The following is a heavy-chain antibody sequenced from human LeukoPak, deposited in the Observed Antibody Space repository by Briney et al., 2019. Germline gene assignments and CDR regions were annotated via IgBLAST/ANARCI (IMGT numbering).Heavy chain of an antibody. CDR1: GFTFSSYA. CDR2: IIGSGGSK. V-gene: IGHV3-23*01. Sequence: SLRLSCAATGFTFSSYAMGWVRQAPGKGLEWVAAIIGSGGSKHYAHSVKGRFTISRDNYKNTLYLQMNSARDEDTAVYYCAKDWVRWGYSYGSFDYWGQGTLVTVSS. D-gene: IGHD5-18*01. CDR3: AKDWVRWGYSYGSFDY. J-gene: IGHJ4*02.